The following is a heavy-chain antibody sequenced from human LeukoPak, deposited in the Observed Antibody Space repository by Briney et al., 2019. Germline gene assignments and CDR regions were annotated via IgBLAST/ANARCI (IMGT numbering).Heavy chain of an antibody. J-gene: IGHJ4*02. V-gene: IGHV1-69*06. CDR2: IIPIFGTA. CDR1: GGTFSSYA. CDR3: VASSGYYPPDY. D-gene: IGHD3-22*01. Sequence: ASVKVSCKASGGTFSSYAISWVRQAPGQGLEWMGGIIPIFGTANYAQKFQGRVTITADKSTSTAYMELSSLRSEDTAVYYCVASSGYYPPDYWGQGTLVTVSS.